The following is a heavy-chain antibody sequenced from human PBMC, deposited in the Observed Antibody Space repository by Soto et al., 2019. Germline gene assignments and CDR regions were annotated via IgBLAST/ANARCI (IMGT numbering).Heavy chain of an antibody. Sequence: GGSLRLSCAASGFTVSYNYMNWVRQAPGKGLEWVSVIYGGGSTYYADSGKGRFTISRDNSKNTLYLQMNSLRAEDTAVYYCARSYSGYEKSRFDYWGQGTLVTVSS. CDR1: GFTVSYNY. V-gene: IGHV3-53*01. J-gene: IGHJ4*02. CDR2: IYGGGST. CDR3: ARSYSGYEKSRFDY. D-gene: IGHD5-12*01.